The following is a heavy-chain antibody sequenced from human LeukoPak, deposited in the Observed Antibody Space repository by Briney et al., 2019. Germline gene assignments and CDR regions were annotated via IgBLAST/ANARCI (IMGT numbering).Heavy chain of an antibody. CDR3: ARAPYSGSYVGAFDI. Sequence: PSETLSLTCAVYGGSFSGYYWSWIRQPPGKGLEWIGEINHSGSTNYNPSLKSRVTISVDTSKNQFSLRLSSVTAADTAVYYCARAPYSGSYVGAFDIWGQGTMVTVSS. J-gene: IGHJ3*02. D-gene: IGHD1-26*01. CDR1: GGSFSGYY. CDR2: INHSGST. V-gene: IGHV4-34*01.